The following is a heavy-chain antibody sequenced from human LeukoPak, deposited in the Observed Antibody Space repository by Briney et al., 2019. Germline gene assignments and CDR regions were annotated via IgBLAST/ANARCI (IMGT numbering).Heavy chain of an antibody. Sequence: GGSLRLSCAASGFTFSSYSMNWVRQAPGKGLEWVAVISYDGSNKYYADSVKGRFTISRDNSKNTLYLQMNSLRAEDTAVYYCARAELTDDAFDIWGQGTMVTVSS. CDR2: ISYDGSNK. J-gene: IGHJ3*02. CDR1: GFTFSSYS. D-gene: IGHD1-26*01. CDR3: ARAELTDDAFDI. V-gene: IGHV3-30*03.